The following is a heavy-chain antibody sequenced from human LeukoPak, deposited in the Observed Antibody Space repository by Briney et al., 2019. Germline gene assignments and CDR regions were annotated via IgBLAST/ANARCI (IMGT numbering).Heavy chain of an antibody. J-gene: IGHJ4*02. CDR3: ARVWSGSYSDY. Sequence: SQTLSLTCTVSGGSISSGGYYWSWIRQPPGKGLEWIGYIYYSGSTNYNPSLKSRVTISVDTSKNQFSLKLSSVTAADTAVYYCARVWSGSYSDYWGQGTLVTVSS. CDR2: IYYSGST. V-gene: IGHV4-61*08. CDR1: GGSISSGGYY. D-gene: IGHD1-26*01.